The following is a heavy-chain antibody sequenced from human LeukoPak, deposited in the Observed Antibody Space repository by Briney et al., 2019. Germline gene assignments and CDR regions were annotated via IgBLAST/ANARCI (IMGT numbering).Heavy chain of an antibody. CDR1: GYSFTSYW. Sequence: GESLKISCKGSGYSFTSYWIGWVRQMPGKGLEWMGIIYPGDSDTRYSPSFQGQVTISADKSISTAYLQWSSLKASDTAMYYCARDFVAAAGYYGMDVWGQRTTVTVSS. CDR3: ARDFVAAAGYYGMDV. V-gene: IGHV5-51*01. D-gene: IGHD6-13*01. J-gene: IGHJ6*02. CDR2: IYPGDSDT.